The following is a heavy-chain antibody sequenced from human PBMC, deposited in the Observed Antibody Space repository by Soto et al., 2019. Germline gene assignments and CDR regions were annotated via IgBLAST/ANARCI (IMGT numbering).Heavy chain of an antibody. Sequence: PSETVSLTCSVSGASVSSDVYYWTWIRQSPGKGLEWIGYISHSGSASYNPSLNSRITISVDTSKNQFSLRLTSVTADDTAVYFCARAPHNDIMTGIDYWGQGTLVTVSS. D-gene: IGHD3-9*01. V-gene: IGHV4-30-4*01. J-gene: IGHJ4*02. CDR2: ISHSGSA. CDR3: ARAPHNDIMTGIDY. CDR1: GASVSSDVYY.